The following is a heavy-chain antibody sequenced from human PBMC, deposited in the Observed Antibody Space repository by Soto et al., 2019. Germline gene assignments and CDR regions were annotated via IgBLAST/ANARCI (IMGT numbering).Heavy chain of an antibody. CDR2: ISGSTTYT. CDR1: GFTFSDYY. V-gene: IGHV3-11*05. D-gene: IGHD3-9*01. CDR3: ASHRTGYREIAY. Sequence: QVQLVESGGGLVQPGGSLRLSCAASGFTFSDYYMSWIRQAPGKGLEWVSYISGSTTYTNYADSVKGRFTISRDNAKNSLYLQMNGLRAEDTAVYYCASHRTGYREIAYWGQGTLVTVSS. J-gene: IGHJ4*02.